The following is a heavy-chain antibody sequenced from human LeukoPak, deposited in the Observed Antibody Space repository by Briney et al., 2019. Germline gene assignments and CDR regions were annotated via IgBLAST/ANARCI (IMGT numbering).Heavy chain of an antibody. D-gene: IGHD3-22*01. CDR3: ASPYDSSGYYPHDY. CDR2: IWYDGSNK. Sequence: GGSLRLSCAASGFTFSSYGMHWVRQAPGKGLEWVAVIWYDGSNKYYADSVKGRFTISRDNAKNSLYLQMDSLRAEDTAVYYCASPYDSSGYYPHDYWGQGTLVTVSS. V-gene: IGHV3-33*03. J-gene: IGHJ4*02. CDR1: GFTFSSYG.